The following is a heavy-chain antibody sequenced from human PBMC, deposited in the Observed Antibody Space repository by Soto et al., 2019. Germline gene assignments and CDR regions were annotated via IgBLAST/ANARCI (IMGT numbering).Heavy chain of an antibody. J-gene: IGHJ5*01. CDR3: LTGRCFPNWFDS. V-gene: IGHV1-8*02. CDR2: MNPGSGDT. D-gene: IGHD7-27*01. Sequence: GASVKVSCKASGYTFTNNDVSWVRQATGQGLEWMGWMNPGSGDTGYAQKFQGRVTMTRDISIATAYMELNSLTSEDTAIYYCLTGRCFPNWFDSWGQGALVTVSS. CDR1: GYTFTNND.